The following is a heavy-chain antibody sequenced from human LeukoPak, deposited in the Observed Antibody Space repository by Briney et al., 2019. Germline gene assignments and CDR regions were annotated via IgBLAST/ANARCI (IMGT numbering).Heavy chain of an antibody. V-gene: IGHV3-43*02. J-gene: IGHJ4*02. CDR1: GLTFHNYA. CDR2: TSGDGITT. CDR3: ARDHVYGGADY. Sequence: PGGSLRLSCAASGLTFHNYAIHSVRQAPGKGLEWVSLTSGDGITTYFADSVKGRFTISRDNSKSSLFLQMNSLRTEDTALYYCARDHVYGGADYWGQGTLVTVSS. D-gene: IGHD5/OR15-5a*01.